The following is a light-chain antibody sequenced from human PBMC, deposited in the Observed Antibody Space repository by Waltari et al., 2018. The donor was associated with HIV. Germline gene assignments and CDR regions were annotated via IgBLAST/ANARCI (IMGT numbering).Light chain of an antibody. J-gene: IGKJ2*01. Sequence: DIKMTQSPSPLSDSVGDRVTITCRASQSISSWLAWYQQKPGKATNLLIYKASSLESGVPSRFSGSGSGTEFTLTISSLQPDDFATYYCQQYNSYPYTFGQGTKLEIK. CDR3: QQYNSYPYT. CDR1: QSISSW. CDR2: KAS. V-gene: IGKV1-5*03.